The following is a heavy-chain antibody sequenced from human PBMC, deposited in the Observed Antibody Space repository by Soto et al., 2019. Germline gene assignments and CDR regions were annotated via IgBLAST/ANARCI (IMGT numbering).Heavy chain of an antibody. CDR2: IKSKGGGETA. D-gene: IGHD1-26*01. V-gene: IGHV3-15*01. CDR3: ITTYSGTPARPYLDF. J-gene: IGHJ4*02. Sequence: AGSLRLSCAASGFTFTIAWMSWVRQAPGEGREWVARIKSKGGGETADYSAPVKGRFTISRDDSKKTLYLQMNSLKTEDTAVYYCITTYSGTPARPYLDFWGQGTLVTVSS. CDR1: GFTFTIAW.